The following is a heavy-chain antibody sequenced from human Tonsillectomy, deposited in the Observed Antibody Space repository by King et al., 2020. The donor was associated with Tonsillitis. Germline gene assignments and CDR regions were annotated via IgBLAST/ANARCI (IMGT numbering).Heavy chain of an antibody. Sequence: VQLVASGGGLVQPGGSLRLSCAASGFTFSSYAMSWVRQAPGKGLEWVSAISGSGGSTYYAASVKGRFTISRDNSKNTLYLQMNSLRAEDTAVYYCAKDRRYCSSTSCYVGNWFDPWGQGTLVTVSS. CDR3: AKDRRYCSSTSCYVGNWFDP. D-gene: IGHD2-2*01. J-gene: IGHJ5*02. CDR2: ISGSGGST. CDR1: GFTFSSYA. V-gene: IGHV3-23*04.